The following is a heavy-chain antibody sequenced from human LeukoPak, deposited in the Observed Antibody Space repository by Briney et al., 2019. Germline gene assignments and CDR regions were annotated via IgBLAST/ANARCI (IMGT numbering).Heavy chain of an antibody. Sequence: SETLSLTCTVSGGSISSSSYYWGWIRQPPGKGLEWIGSTYYSGSTYYNPSLKSRVTISVDTSKNQFSLKLSSVTAADTAVYYCARLGGMDVWGQGTTVTVSS. CDR3: ARLGGMDV. CDR1: GGSISSSSYY. CDR2: TYYSGST. J-gene: IGHJ6*02. D-gene: IGHD1-26*01. V-gene: IGHV4-39*01.